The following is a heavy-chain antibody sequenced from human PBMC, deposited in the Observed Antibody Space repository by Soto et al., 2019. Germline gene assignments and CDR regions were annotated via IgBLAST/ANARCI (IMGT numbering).Heavy chain of an antibody. J-gene: IGHJ4*02. CDR1: GGTFSSYA. CDR3: ARDPTIPQLRLGESSYRGGGYFDY. Sequence: GASVKVSCKASGGTFSSYAISWVRQAPGQGLEWMGGIIPFFDTANYAQRFQGRVTITADKSTSTAYMELSSLRSEDTAVYYCARDPTIPQLRLGESSYRGGGYFDYWGQGTLVTVSS. D-gene: IGHD3-16*02. V-gene: IGHV1-69*06. CDR2: IIPFFDTA.